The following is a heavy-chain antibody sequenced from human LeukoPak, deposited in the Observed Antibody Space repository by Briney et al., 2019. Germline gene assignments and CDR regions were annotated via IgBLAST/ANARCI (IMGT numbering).Heavy chain of an antibody. CDR2: IYSGGST. Sequence: PGGSLRLSCAASGFTVSSNYMSRVRQAPGKGLEWVSVIYSGGSTYYAGSVKGRFTISRDNSKNTMYLQMNSLRAEDTAVYYCAKEQPRAYFDSWGQGTLVTVSS. V-gene: IGHV3-66*01. CDR3: AKEQPRAYFDS. J-gene: IGHJ4*02. D-gene: IGHD5-18*01. CDR1: GFTVSSNY.